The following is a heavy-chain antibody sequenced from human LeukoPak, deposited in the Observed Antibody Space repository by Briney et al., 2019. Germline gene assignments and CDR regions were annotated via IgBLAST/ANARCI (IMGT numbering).Heavy chain of an antibody. D-gene: IGHD2-21*01. CDR1: GYSISSGYY. Sequence: PSETPSLTCTVSGYSISSGYYWGWIRQPPGKGLEWIGSIYHSGSTYYNPSLKSRVTISVDTSKNQFSLKLSSVTAADTAVYYCARGRGVANWFDPWGQGTLVTVSS. CDR3: ARGRGVANWFDP. J-gene: IGHJ5*02. V-gene: IGHV4-38-2*02. CDR2: IYHSGST.